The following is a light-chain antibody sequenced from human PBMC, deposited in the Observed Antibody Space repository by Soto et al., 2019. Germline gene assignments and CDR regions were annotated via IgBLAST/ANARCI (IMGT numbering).Light chain of an antibody. V-gene: IGLV1-44*01. J-gene: IGLJ3*02. CDR2: SSD. Sequence: QSVLTQPPSASGTPGQRVTISCSGSGSNIGTNTVNWYKQVPGTAPKVVIYSSDQRPSGVPDRLSASKSGTSASLAISGLQSADEGDYYCVAWDDRLNGWVFGGGTKLTVL. CDR1: GSNIGTNT. CDR3: VAWDDRLNGWV.